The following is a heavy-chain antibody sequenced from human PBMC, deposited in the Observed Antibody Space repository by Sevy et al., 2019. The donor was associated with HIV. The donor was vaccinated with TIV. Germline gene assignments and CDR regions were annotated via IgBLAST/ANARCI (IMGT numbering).Heavy chain of an antibody. D-gene: IGHD2-15*01. CDR1: GFTFNMYW. V-gene: IGHV3-7*01. CDR2: IKEDGSER. CDR3: ARHCSGGSCYSLLPHYYYGMDV. Sequence: GGSLRLSCAASGFTFNMYWMTWVRQAPGKGLEWVANIKEDGSERNYLDSVKGRFTISRDNAKESLYLQINSLRAEDTAVYYCARHCSGGSCYSLLPHYYYGMDVWGQETTVTVSS. J-gene: IGHJ6*02.